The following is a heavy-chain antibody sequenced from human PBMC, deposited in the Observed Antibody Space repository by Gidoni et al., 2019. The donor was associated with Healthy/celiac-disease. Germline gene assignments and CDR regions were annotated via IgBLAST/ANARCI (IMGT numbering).Heavy chain of an antibody. Sequence: QVQLVQSAAEVKKPGASVKVSCKASGYTFTSYYMHWVRHAHGQGLEWMGIINPSGGSTSYEQKCQGRVTMTRDTSTSTVYMELSSLRSEDTAVYYCAATGSGSYNRGWFDPWGQGTLVTVSS. CDR2: INPSGGST. D-gene: IGHD1-26*01. CDR3: AATGSGSYNRGWFDP. V-gene: IGHV1-46*01. J-gene: IGHJ5*02. CDR1: GYTFTSYY.